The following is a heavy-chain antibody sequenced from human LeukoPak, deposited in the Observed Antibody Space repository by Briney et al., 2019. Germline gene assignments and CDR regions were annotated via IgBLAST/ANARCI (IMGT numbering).Heavy chain of an antibody. CDR2: ISSSSSYI. CDR1: GFPFSDDW. CDR3: ARCGSGSYSNNWFDP. Sequence: PGGSLRLSCAASGFPFSDDWMNWVRQAPGKGLEWVSSISSSSSYIYYADSVKGRFTISRDNAKNSLYLQMNSLRAEDTAVYYCARCGSGSYSNNWFDPWGQGTLVTVSS. D-gene: IGHD3-10*01. J-gene: IGHJ5*02. V-gene: IGHV3-21*01.